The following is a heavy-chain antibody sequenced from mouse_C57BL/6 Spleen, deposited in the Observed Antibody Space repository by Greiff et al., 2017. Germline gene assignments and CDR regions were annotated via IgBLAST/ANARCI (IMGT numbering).Heavy chain of an antibody. Sequence: VKVVESGPGLVAPSQSLSITCTVSGFSLTSYAISWVRQPPGKGLEWLGVIWTGGGTNYNSALKSRLSISKDNSKSQVFLKMNSLQTDDTARYYCAAGDGSSYWYFDVWGTGTTVTVSS. CDR2: IWTGGGT. D-gene: IGHD1-1*01. CDR3: AAGDGSSYWYFDV. V-gene: IGHV2-9-1*01. J-gene: IGHJ1*03. CDR1: GFSLTSYA.